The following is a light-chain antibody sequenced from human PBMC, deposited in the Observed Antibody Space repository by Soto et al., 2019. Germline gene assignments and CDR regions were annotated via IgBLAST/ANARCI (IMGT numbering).Light chain of an antibody. V-gene: IGLV2-23*01. CDR1: SSDVGSYKF. Sequence: QSVLTQPGSVSGSPGQSITISCTGTSSDVGSYKFVSWYQQHPVKAPKLMIYEGSKRPSGVSNRFSGSKSGNTASLTISGLQAEDEGDYYCCSYAGSSTLVFGGGTKLTVL. CDR2: EGS. CDR3: CSYAGSSTLV. J-gene: IGLJ2*01.